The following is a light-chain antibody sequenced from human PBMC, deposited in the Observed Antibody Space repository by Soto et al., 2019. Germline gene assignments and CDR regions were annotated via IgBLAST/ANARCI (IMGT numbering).Light chain of an antibody. V-gene: IGLV1-51*02. Sequence: QSVLTQPPSVSAAPGQKVTMSCSGSSSNIGKYYVSWHQQLPGTAPKLLIYENDKRPSGIPDRFSGSKSGTSATLGITGLQTGDEADYYCGTWDSSLTTFVFGTWTKLTVL. CDR1: SSNIGKYY. CDR3: GTWDSSLTTFV. J-gene: IGLJ1*01. CDR2: END.